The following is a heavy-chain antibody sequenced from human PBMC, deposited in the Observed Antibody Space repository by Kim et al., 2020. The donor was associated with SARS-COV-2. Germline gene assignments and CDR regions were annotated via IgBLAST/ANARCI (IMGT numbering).Heavy chain of an antibody. Sequence: ASVKVSCKASGYTFTGYYMHWVRQAPGQGLEWMGRINPNSGGTNYAQKFQGRVTMTRDTSISTAYMELSRLRSDDTAVYYCAREWLGRLLEAIVVVPAEDYYYGMDVWGQGTTVTVSS. V-gene: IGHV1-2*06. CDR1: GYTFTGYY. CDR2: INPNSGGT. D-gene: IGHD2-2*01. J-gene: IGHJ6*02. CDR3: AREWLGRLLEAIVVVPAEDYYYGMDV.